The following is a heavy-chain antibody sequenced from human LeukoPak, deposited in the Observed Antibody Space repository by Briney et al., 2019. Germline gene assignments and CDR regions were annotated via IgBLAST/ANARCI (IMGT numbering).Heavy chain of an antibody. CDR2: FYRGDFDT. Sequence: GESLKISCKGSGYSFANYWIGWVRQMPGKGLEWMGIFYRGDFDTRYSPSFQGQVTISADPSISTAYLQWSSLKASDTAMYYCARQLRYSFDAFDIWGQGTMVTVSS. J-gene: IGHJ3*02. D-gene: IGHD3-9*01. CDR3: ARQLRYSFDAFDI. CDR1: GYSFANYW. V-gene: IGHV5-51*01.